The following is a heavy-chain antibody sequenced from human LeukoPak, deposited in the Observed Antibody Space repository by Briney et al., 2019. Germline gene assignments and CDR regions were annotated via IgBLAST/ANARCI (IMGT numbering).Heavy chain of an antibody. CDR2: IYSGGST. CDR3: ARPYGSGSYLGP. J-gene: IGHJ4*02. V-gene: IGHV3-66*04. D-gene: IGHD3-10*01. Sequence: QSGGSLSFSCAASGFTVSSNYMSWVRQAPGKGLEWVSIIYSGGSTYSADSVKGRFTITRDNSNNTVYVQMNRIRDENTPFYYCARPYGSGSYLGPWGQGTLVTVSS. CDR1: GFTVSSNY.